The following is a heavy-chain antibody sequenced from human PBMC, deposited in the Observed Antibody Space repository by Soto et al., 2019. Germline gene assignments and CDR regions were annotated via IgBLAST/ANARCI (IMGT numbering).Heavy chain of an antibody. CDR2: INAGNGNT. Sequence: ASVQVSCKASGYTFTSYAMHWVRQAPGQRLEWMGWINAGNGNTKYSQKFQGRVTITRDTSASTAYMELSSLRSEDTAVYYCAIELSTYYDDSSRYPYNWFDPWGQGTLVTVSS. J-gene: IGHJ5*02. D-gene: IGHD3-22*01. V-gene: IGHV1-3*01. CDR3: AIELSTYYDDSSRYPYNWFDP. CDR1: GYTFTSYA.